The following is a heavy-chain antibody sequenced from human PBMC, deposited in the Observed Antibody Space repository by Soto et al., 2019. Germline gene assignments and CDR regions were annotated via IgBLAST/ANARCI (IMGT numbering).Heavy chain of an antibody. D-gene: IGHD5-18*01. CDR1: GGSISSYY. J-gene: IGHJ3*02. CDR3: ARRYGKNAFDI. V-gene: IGHV4-59*01. CDR2: IYYSGST. Sequence: SETLSLTCTVSGGSISSYYWSWIRRPPGKGLEWIGYIYYSGSTNYNPSLKSRVTISVDTSKNQFSLKLSSVTAADTAVYYCARRYGKNAFDIWGQGTMVNVSS.